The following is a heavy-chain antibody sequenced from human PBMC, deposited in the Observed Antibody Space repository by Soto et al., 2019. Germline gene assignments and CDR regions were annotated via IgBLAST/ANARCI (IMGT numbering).Heavy chain of an antibody. J-gene: IGHJ5*02. V-gene: IGHV5-51*01. CDR2: IYPGDSDS. CDR1: GYSFSTSW. CDR3: ARLSRRVAQESNYFDP. D-gene: IGHD2-8*01. Sequence: GESLKISCKVSGYSFSTSWMGWVRQLPGKGLEWMGIIYPGDSDSRYGPSFEGHVTFSVDKSISTAYLEWSSLKASDTAIYYCARLSRRVAQESNYFDPWGQGTLVTVSS.